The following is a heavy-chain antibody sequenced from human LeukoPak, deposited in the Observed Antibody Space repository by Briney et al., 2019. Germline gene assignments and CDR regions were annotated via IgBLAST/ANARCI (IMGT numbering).Heavy chain of an antibody. CDR1: VFTFDDYA. D-gene: IGHD6-19*01. J-gene: IGHJ4*02. CDR3: AKNAPELAVAGPFDY. V-gene: IGHV3-9*01. CDR2: ISWNSGSI. Sequence: PGRSLRLSCAASVFTFDDYAMHWVRQAPGKGLEWVSGISWNSGSIGYADSVKGRFTISRDNAKNSLYLQMNSLRAGDTALYYCAKNAPELAVAGPFDYWGQGTLVTVSS.